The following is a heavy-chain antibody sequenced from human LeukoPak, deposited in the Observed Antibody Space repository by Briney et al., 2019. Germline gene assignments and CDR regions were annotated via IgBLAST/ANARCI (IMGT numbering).Heavy chain of an antibody. Sequence: ASVKVSCKASGGTFSSYAISWVRQAPGQGLEWMGGIIPIFGTANYAQKFQGRVTITTDESTSTAYMELSSLRSEDTAVYYCARDFPFGDIKRFDPWGQGTLVTVSS. D-gene: IGHD3-3*01. J-gene: IGHJ5*02. V-gene: IGHV1-69*05. CDR2: IIPIFGTA. CDR3: ARDFPFGDIKRFDP. CDR1: GGTFSSYA.